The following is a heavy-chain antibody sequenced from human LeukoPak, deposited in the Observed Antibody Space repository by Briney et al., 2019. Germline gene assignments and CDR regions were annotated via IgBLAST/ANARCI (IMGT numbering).Heavy chain of an antibody. CDR1: GFTFNHFA. V-gene: IGHV3-30-3*01. CDR2: LLYDGNNK. D-gene: IGHD6-6*01. J-gene: IGHJ5*02. Sequence: GGSLRLSCAASGFTFNHFAMHWVRQAPGKGLEWVAVLLYDGNNKYHADSVKGRLTISRDNSKNTLYLQMNSLRGDDTAMYYCARDLETLAARNELIWSNWIDPWGQGTLVTVSS. CDR3: ARDLETLAARNELIWSNWIDP.